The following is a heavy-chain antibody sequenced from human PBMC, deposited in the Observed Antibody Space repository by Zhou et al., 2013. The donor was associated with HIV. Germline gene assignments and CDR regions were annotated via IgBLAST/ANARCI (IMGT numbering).Heavy chain of an antibody. CDR3: ARQLFGQYGSGKFDP. Sequence: QVQLQESGPGLVKPSETLSLTCTVSGGSITNTDYYWGWIRQPPGKGLEWLGSVYYTGSTFYNPSLKSPVTIYVDTSKNHFSLKLSSVTAADTAVYYCARQLFGQYGSGKFDPWGQGTLVTVSS. D-gene: IGHD3-10*01. J-gene: IGHJ5*02. V-gene: IGHV4-39*01. CDR2: VYYTGST. CDR1: GGSITNTDYY.